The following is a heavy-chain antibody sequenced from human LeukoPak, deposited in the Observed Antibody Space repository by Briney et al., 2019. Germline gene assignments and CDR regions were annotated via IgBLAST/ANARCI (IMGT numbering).Heavy chain of an antibody. CDR2: IDANNGDT. J-gene: IGHJ4*02. CDR1: GYTFRGNY. D-gene: IGHD4-11*01. V-gene: IGHV1-2*02. CDR3: ARDPSSVTLYFFDY. Sequence: ASVTISCKASGYTFRGNYIHWLRQAPGQGLEWMGWIDANNGDTKSAQKFQGRVTMSRDTSISTAYMDLSSLSPDDAAVYYCARDPSSVTLYFFDYWGQGTLVTVSS.